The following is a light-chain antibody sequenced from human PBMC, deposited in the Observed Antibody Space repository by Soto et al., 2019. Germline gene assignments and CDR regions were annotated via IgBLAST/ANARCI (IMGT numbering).Light chain of an antibody. CDR3: SSYTSSSTFDDG. CDR1: ISDVRGYNY. V-gene: IGLV2-14*01. CDR2: EVS. Sequence: QSLLPQPSSVPGSPGQSTTLSCTGTISDVRGYNYVSWYQQHPGKAPKLMIYEVSNRPSEVSNRFSGSKYGNTDSLTMSGRQAEDEGDYYCSSYTSSSTFDDGFGPETKVTV. J-gene: IGLJ1*01.